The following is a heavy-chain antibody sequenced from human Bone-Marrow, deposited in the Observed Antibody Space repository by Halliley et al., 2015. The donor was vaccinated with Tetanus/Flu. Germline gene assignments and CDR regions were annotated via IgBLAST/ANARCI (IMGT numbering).Heavy chain of an antibody. J-gene: IGHJ3*02. CDR1: GYTFTTYW. CDR2: IYPSDSDT. Sequence: VQLVQSGAEVKKPGESLKISCKGSGYTFTTYWIGWVRRMPGRGLEWMGIIYPSDSDTRYSPSFQGQVTISADKSISTAYLQWSSLKASDTAMYYCARRPGTMMDAFDIWGQGTIVTVSS. D-gene: IGHD3-22*01. V-gene: IGHV5-51*01. CDR3: ARRPGTMMDAFDI.